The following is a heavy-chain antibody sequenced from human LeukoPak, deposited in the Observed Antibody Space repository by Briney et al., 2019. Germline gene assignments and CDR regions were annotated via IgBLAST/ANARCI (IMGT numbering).Heavy chain of an antibody. CDR2: ISAYNGNT. Sequence: ASVKVSCKASGYTFTSYGISWVRQAPGQGLEWMGWISAYNGNTNYAQKLQGRVTMTTDTSTSTAYMELRSLRSDDTAVYYCARDLVITFGGVIGHGDYWGQGTLVTVSS. CDR1: GYTFTSYG. J-gene: IGHJ4*02. D-gene: IGHD3-16*02. V-gene: IGHV1-18*01. CDR3: ARDLVITFGGVIGHGDY.